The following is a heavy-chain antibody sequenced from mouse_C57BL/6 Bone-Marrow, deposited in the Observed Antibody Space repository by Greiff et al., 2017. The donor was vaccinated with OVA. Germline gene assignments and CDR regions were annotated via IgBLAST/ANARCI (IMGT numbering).Heavy chain of an antibody. J-gene: IGHJ2*01. CDR3: ARSVYYYVRRDY. D-gene: IGHD1-1*01. Sequence: QVQLKESGAELARPGASVKMSCKASGYTFTSYTMHWVKQRPGQGLALIGYINPSSGYTKYNQKFKDKATLTADKSSSTAYMQLSSLTSEDSAVYYCARSVYYYVRRDYWGQGTTLTVSS. CDR1: GYTFTSYT. CDR2: INPSSGYT. V-gene: IGHV1-4*01.